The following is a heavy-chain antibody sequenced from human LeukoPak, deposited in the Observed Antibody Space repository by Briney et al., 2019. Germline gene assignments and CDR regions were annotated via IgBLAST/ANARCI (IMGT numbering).Heavy chain of an antibody. CDR1: GYTFTGYY. V-gene: IGHV1-2*06. CDR3: AREGGAYCSSTSCSFEKYNWFDP. Sequence: ASVKVSCKASGYTFTGYYMHWVRQAPGQGLEWMGRINPNSGGTNYAQKFQGRVTMTRDTSISTAYVGLSRLRSDDTAVYYCAREGGAYCSSTSCSFEKYNWFDPWGQGTLVTVSS. CDR2: INPNSGGT. J-gene: IGHJ5*02. D-gene: IGHD2-2*01.